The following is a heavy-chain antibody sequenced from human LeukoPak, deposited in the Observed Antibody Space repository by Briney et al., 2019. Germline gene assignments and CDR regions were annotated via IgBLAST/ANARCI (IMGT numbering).Heavy chain of an antibody. J-gene: IGHJ4*02. Sequence: GASVKVSCKASGYTFTSYGISWVRQAPGQGLEWMGWISAYNGNTNYVQKFQGRVTLTTDASTSTAYLILGSLRSDDTAVYYCARDRGSLAVEDSRTSDFWGQGTLVTVSS. CDR3: ARDRGSLAVEDSRTSDF. CDR2: ISAYNGNT. D-gene: IGHD6-19*01. CDR1: GYTFTSYG. V-gene: IGHV1-18*01.